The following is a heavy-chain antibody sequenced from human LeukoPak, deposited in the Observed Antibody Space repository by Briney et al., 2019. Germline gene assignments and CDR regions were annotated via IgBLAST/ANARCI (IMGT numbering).Heavy chain of an antibody. CDR1: GFTFSNAW. V-gene: IGHV3-15*01. CDR2: IKSKTDGGTT. J-gene: IGHJ4*02. Sequence: AGSLRLSCAASGFTFSNAWMSWVRQAPGKGLEWVGRIKSKTDGGTTDYAAPVKGRFTISRDDSKNTLYLQMNSLKTEDTAVYYCTTAPYSSSWYYFDYWGQGTMVTVSS. CDR3: TTAPYSSSWYYFDY. D-gene: IGHD6-13*01.